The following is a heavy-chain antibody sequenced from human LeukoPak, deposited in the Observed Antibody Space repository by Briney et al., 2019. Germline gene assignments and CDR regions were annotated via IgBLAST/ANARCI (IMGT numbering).Heavy chain of an antibody. J-gene: IGHJ6*04. Sequence: ASVKVSCTASGYTLTSYYMHWVRQAPGQGLEWMGIINPSGGRTSDAQKFQGRVTMTRDTSTSTVYMELSSLRSEDTAVYYCARAGFSSGWSWGYYGMDVWGKGTTVTVSS. D-gene: IGHD6-19*01. CDR1: GYTLTSYY. CDR2: INPSGGRT. V-gene: IGHV1-46*01. CDR3: ARAGFSSGWSWGYYGMDV.